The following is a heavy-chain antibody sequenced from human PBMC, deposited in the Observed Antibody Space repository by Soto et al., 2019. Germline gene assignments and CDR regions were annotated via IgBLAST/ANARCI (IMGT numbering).Heavy chain of an antibody. CDR2: INAGNGDT. V-gene: IGHV1-3*01. D-gene: IGHD3-22*01. CDR1: GFSFTTYA. Sequence: ASVKVSCKASGFSFTTYAMHWVRKAPGQGLEWMGWINAGNGDTKYSQNFQGRLTITRDTSASTAYMELRSLGSEDTAVHYCASAIPTYYYDTTGHYYGNSYYYGVDAWGPGTTVTVYS. CDR3: ASAIPTYYYDTTGHYYGNSYYYGVDA. J-gene: IGHJ6*02.